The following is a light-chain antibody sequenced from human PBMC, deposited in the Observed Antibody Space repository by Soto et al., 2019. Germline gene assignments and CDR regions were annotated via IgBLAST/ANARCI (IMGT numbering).Light chain of an antibody. CDR1: QSLVHSDGIAY. V-gene: IGKV2-30*02. CDR3: MQGTHWPIT. Sequence: DFVMTQSPLSLPVTLGQPASISCRSNQSLVHSDGIAYFSWFQQRPGRSPRRLIYKVSNRDSGVPARFSGSGSGTDFALKINRVEAEDVGVYYCMQGTHWPITFGQGTRLEIK. J-gene: IGKJ5*01. CDR2: KVS.